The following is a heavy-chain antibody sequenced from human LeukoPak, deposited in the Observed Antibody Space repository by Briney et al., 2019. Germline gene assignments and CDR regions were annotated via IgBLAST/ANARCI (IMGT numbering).Heavy chain of an antibody. CDR2: IYYSGST. J-gene: IGHJ4*02. V-gene: IGHV4-39*07. Sequence: SETLSLTCTVSGGSISSSSYYWGWIRQPPGKGLEWIGSIYYSGSTYYNPSLKSRVTISVDTSKNQFSLKLSSVTAADTAVYYCARTYGDPGGPFDYWGQGTLVTVSS. CDR1: GGSISSSSYY. CDR3: ARTYGDPGGPFDY. D-gene: IGHD4-17*01.